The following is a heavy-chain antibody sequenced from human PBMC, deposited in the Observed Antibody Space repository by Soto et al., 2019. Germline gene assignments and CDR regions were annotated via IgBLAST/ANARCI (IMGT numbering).Heavy chain of an antibody. CDR1: GFTFSSYE. CDR3: AREEYYYDSSGSYYFDY. D-gene: IGHD3-22*01. Sequence: PGGSLRLSCASSGFTFSSYEMNWVRQAPGKALEWVSYISSSGSTIYYADSVKGRFTISRDNAKNSLYLQMNSLRAEDTAVYYCAREEYYYDSSGSYYFDYWGQGTLVTVSS. CDR2: ISSSGSTI. V-gene: IGHV3-48*03. J-gene: IGHJ4*02.